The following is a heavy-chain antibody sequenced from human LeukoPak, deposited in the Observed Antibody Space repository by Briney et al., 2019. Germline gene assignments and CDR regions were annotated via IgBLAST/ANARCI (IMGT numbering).Heavy chain of an antibody. CDR2: LYSDGNT. Sequence: GGSLRLSCAASGFTVITNDMTWVRQAPGKGLEWVSVLYSDGNTKYADSVQGRFTISRDNSKNTLYLEMNSLSPDDSAVYYCARGVEPLSANALAYWGQGTLVTVSS. CDR1: GFTVITND. V-gene: IGHV3-53*01. J-gene: IGHJ4*02. CDR3: ARGVEPLSANALAY. D-gene: IGHD1-14*01.